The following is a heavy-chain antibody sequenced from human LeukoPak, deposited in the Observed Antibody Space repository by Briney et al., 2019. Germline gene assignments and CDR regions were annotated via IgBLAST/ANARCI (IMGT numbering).Heavy chain of an antibody. J-gene: IGHJ5*02. CDR3: ARGQVVPAARWFDP. D-gene: IGHD2-2*01. V-gene: IGHV3-48*03. CDR1: GFTFSSYE. CDR2: ISSSGSTI. Sequence: GGSLRLFCAASGFTFSSYEMNWVRQARGKGLEWVSYISSSGSTIYYADSVKGRFTISRDNAKNSLYLQMNSLRAEDTAVYYCARGQVVPAARWFDPWGQGTLVTVSS.